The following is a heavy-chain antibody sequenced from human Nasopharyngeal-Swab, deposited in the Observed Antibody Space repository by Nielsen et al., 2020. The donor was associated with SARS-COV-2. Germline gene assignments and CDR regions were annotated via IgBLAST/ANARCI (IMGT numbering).Heavy chain of an antibody. CDR1: GFTFSSYS. CDR3: ARDGYDSSGYYYVYYFDY. V-gene: IGHV3-21*01. D-gene: IGHD3-22*01. CDR2: ISSSSSYI. J-gene: IGHJ4*02. Sequence: GESLKISCAASGFTFSSYSMNWVRQAPGKGPEWVSSISSSSSYIYYADSVKGRFTISRDNAKNSLYLQMNSLRAEDTAVYYCARDGYDSSGYYYVYYFDYWGQGTLVTVSS.